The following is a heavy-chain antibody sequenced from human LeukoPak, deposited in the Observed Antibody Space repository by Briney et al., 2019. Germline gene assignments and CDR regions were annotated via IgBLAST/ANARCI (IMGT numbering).Heavy chain of an antibody. CDR1: GFTFSSYG. V-gene: IGHV3-30*18. J-gene: IGHJ4*02. D-gene: IGHD6-19*01. CDR2: ISYDGSNK. CDR3: AKDRHSSGWSALDY. Sequence: PGGSLRLSCAASGFTFSSYGMHWVRQAPGKGLEWVAVISYDGSNKYYADSVKGRFTISRDNSKSTLYLQMNSLRAEDTAVYYCAKDRHSSGWSALDYWGQGTLVTVSS.